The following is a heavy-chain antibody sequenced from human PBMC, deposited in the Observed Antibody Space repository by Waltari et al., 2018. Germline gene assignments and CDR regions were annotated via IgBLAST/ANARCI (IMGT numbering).Heavy chain of an antibody. CDR3: AKDAFGNTYLDY. Sequence: QVQLVESGGGVVQPGKSLRLSCVASGFSLSNYGLHWVRQTPGRGLAGGALTWSDGSVECYADSVRGRFTVSRDNSKNILYLDMDSLRVDDTATYYCAKDAFGNTYLDYWGQGTLVTVSS. V-gene: IGHV3-33*03. D-gene: IGHD3-10*01. J-gene: IGHJ4*02. CDR1: GFSLSNYG. CDR2: TWSDGSVE.